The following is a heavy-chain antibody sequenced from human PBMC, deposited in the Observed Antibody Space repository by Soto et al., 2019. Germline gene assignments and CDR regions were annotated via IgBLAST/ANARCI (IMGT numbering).Heavy chain of an antibody. V-gene: IGHV4-30-4*01. CDR3: ARARGSSYGGDD. Sequence: QVQLQESGPGLVKPSQTLSLTCTVSGGSISSGDYYWSWIRQPPGKGLEWIGYIYYSGSTYYNPSRKSRXXIXVXTSKNQFSLKLSAVTAADTAVYGCARARGSSYGGDDWGQGTLVTVSS. J-gene: IGHJ4*02. CDR1: GGSISSGDYY. CDR2: IYYSGST. D-gene: IGHD5-18*01.